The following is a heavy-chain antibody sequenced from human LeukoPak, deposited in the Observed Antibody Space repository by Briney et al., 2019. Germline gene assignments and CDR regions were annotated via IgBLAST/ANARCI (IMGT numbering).Heavy chain of an antibody. CDR2: LYSGGST. J-gene: IGHJ4*02. Sequence: GGSLRPSCAASGFSVSSNYMSWVRRAPGKGLEWVSVLYSGGSTYYADSVKGRFTISRDNSKNTLYLQMNSLRAEDTAVYYCAKGTLDIVVVPVAPKVYYFDYWGQGTLVTVSS. CDR3: AKGTLDIVVVPVAPKVYYFDY. V-gene: IGHV3-53*01. D-gene: IGHD2-2*01. CDR1: GFSVSSNY.